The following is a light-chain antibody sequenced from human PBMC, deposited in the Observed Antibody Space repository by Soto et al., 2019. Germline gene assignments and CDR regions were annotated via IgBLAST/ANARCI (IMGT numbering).Light chain of an antibody. V-gene: IGKV3-20*01. CDR3: QQYGSSPTWT. J-gene: IGKJ1*01. CDR1: QGVSSY. CDR2: GAS. Sequence: EIMLTQSPATLSLSPGERATLSCRASQGVSSYLAWYQQKPGQAPRLLIYGASTRATGIPDRFSGSGSGTDFTLTISRLEPEDSAVYYCQQYGSSPTWTFGQGTKVDIK.